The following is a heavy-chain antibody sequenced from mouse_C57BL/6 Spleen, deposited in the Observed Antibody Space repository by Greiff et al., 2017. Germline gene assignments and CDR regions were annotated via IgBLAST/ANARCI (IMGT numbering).Heavy chain of an antibody. V-gene: IGHV1-69*01. Sequence: QVQLKQPGAELVLPGASLKLSCTASGFTFTSYWMHWVNQTPGQGLEWIGEIDTSDSYNNYNQKVNGKSTLTVDKSSSTTYLQLRRMASEDSAVYYCARGYFDVWGTGTTVTVSS. CDR1: GFTFTSYW. CDR2: IDTSDSYN. J-gene: IGHJ1*03. CDR3: ARGYFDV.